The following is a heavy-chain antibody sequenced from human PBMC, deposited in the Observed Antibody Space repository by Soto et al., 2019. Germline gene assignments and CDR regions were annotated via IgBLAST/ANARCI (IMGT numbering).Heavy chain of an antibody. CDR1: GYTFTGYY. V-gene: IGHV1-2*04. Sequence: SSVKVSCKASGYTFTGYYMHWVRQAPGQGLEWMGWINPNSGGTNYAQKFQGWVTMTRDTSISSAYTELSRLRSDDTAVYYCERARERLPYWYFDLWGSGSLVTVSS. CDR2: INPNSGGT. D-gene: IGHD1-26*01. J-gene: IGHJ2*01. CDR3: ERARERLPYWYFDL.